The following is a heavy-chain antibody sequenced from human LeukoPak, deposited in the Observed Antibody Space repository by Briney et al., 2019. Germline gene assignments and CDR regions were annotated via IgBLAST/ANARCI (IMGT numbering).Heavy chain of an antibody. Sequence: GRSLRPAFAPAAFTFSSYEMNSVRQPPRNWLWWVSYISSSGSTIYYADSVKGRFTISRDSGKNSLYLQMNSLRAEDTAVYYCAREKYSSSPFRYWGQGTLVTVSS. J-gene: IGHJ4*02. CDR2: ISSSGSTI. D-gene: IGHD6-13*01. V-gene: IGHV3-48*03. CDR1: AFTFSSYE. CDR3: AREKYSSSPFRY.